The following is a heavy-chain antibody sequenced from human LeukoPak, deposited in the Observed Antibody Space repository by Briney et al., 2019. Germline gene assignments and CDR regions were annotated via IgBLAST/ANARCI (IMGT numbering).Heavy chain of an antibody. CDR2: IIPILGIA. D-gene: IGHD1-26*01. CDR3: ARGWSGSYYDY. J-gene: IGHJ4*02. CDR1: GGTFSSYA. V-gene: IGHV1-69*04. Sequence: ASVKVSCKASGGTFSSYAISWVRQAPGQGLEWMGRIIPILGIANYAQKFQGRVTITADKSTSTAYMELSGLRSEDTAVYYCARGWSGSYYDYWGQGTLVTVSS.